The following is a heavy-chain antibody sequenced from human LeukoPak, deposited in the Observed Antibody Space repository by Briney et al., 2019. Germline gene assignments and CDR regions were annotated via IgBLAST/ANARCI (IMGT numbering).Heavy chain of an antibody. CDR2: IGTSDSST. CDR3: ARYGDSSVYYSADAFDI. CDR1: GFTFSSYE. V-gene: IGHV3-48*03. D-gene: IGHD3-22*01. Sequence: GGSLRLSCAASGFTFSSYEMNWVRQAPGKGLEWVSYIGTSDSSTYYADSVKGRFTISRGNAKNSLYLQMNSLRAEDTAVYYCARYGDSSVYYSADAFDIWGQGTMVTVSS. J-gene: IGHJ3*02.